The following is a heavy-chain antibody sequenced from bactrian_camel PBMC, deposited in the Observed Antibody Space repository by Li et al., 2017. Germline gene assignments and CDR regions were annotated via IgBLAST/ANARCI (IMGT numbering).Heavy chain of an antibody. CDR2: IDSDGIT. D-gene: IGHD2*01. CDR1: VYRERVWC. CDR3: AADFGPYCSGSYLARRSNF. Sequence: HVQLVESGGGSEQAGGSLRLSCAVSVYRERVWCLGWFRQAPGKKREGVAAIDSDGITSYADSVKGRFNISKDNAKNTVYLQMDSLKPEDTAMYYCAADFGPYCSGSYLARRSNFRGQGTQVTVS. V-gene: IGHV3S53*01. J-gene: IGHJ4*01.